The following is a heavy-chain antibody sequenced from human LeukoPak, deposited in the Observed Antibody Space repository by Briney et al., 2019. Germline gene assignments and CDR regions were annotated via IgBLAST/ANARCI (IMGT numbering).Heavy chain of an antibody. CDR1: GFTFSSYG. Sequence: PGGSLRLSCAASGFTFSSYGMHWVRQAPGKGLEWAAFIRYDGSNKYYADSVKGRFIISRDSSENTLYLQMHSLGVEDTGVYYCAKGLWASTVGATGIFFDYWGQGIQVTVSS. CDR3: AKGLWASTVGATGIFFDY. V-gene: IGHV3-30*02. J-gene: IGHJ4*02. D-gene: IGHD1-26*01. CDR2: IRYDGSNK.